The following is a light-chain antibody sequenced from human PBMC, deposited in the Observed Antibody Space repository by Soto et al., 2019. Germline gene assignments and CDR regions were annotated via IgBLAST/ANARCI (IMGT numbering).Light chain of an antibody. CDR2: DAS. V-gene: IGLV7-46*01. Sequence: QAVVTQEPSLTVSPGGTVTLTGGSSTGAVTSGHYPYWFQQKPGQAPMTLIYDASNKYSWTPARFSGSILGGKAALTLAGAQPDDEADYYCLLQYTLVRVFGGATKLTVL. CDR3: LLQYTLVRV. J-gene: IGLJ2*01. CDR1: TGAVTSGHY.